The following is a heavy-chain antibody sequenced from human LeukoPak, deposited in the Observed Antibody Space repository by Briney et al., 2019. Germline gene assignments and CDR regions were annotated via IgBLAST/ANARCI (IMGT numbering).Heavy chain of an antibody. J-gene: IGHJ4*02. CDR3: ARGQYDFWSGYSPFDY. V-gene: IGHV1-8*03. CDR1: GYTFTTYG. CDR2: MNPKSGNT. Sequence: VSVKVSCKASGYTFTTYGINWVRQATGQGLEWMGWMNPKSGNTGYAQKFQGRVTITRNTSISTAYMELSSLRSEDTAVYYSARGQYDFWSGYSPFDYWGQGTLVTVSS. D-gene: IGHD3-3*01.